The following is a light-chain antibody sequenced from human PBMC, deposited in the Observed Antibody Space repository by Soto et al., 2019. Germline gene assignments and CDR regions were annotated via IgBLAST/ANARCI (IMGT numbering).Light chain of an antibody. CDR3: RKYSSSPWT. CDR1: QSVSSSY. V-gene: IGKV3-20*01. Sequence: EIVLTQSPGTLSLSPGERATLSCRASQSVSSSYLAWYQQKPGQAPRLLIYGASSRATGIPDRFSGSGSGTVFTLTISRLVPEDSAVYYRRKYSSSPWTFRQGTRVEL. J-gene: IGKJ1*01. CDR2: GAS.